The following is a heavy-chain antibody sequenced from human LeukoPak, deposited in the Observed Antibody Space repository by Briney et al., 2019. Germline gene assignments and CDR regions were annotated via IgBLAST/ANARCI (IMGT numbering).Heavy chain of an antibody. J-gene: IGHJ6*02. D-gene: IGHD3-3*01. CDR1: GFTFSNAW. CDR2: IKSKTDGGTT. Sequence: GGSLRLSCAASGFTFSNAWMSWVRQAPGKGLEWVGRIKSKTDGGTTDYAAPVKGRFTISRDDSKNTLYLQMNSLKTEDTAVYYCTTEGYDFWSGYYYGMDVWGQGITVTVSS. CDR3: TTEGYDFWSGYYYGMDV. V-gene: IGHV3-15*01.